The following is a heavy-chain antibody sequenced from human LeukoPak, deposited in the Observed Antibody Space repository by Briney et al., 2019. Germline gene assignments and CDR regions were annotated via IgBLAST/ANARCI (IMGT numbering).Heavy chain of an antibody. CDR1: GFTFTSFA. J-gene: IGHJ4*02. CDR2: ITYSGGDT. Sequence: PGGSLRLSCAASGFTFTSFAMSWVRQAPGRGLEWVSSITYSGGDTYYADSVKGRFTISRDNSKNALSLQINSLRAEDTAVYYCARGYRSSASCYPYYFDYWGQGTLVTVSS. D-gene: IGHD2-2*01. CDR3: ARGYRSSASCYPYYFDY. V-gene: IGHV3-23*01.